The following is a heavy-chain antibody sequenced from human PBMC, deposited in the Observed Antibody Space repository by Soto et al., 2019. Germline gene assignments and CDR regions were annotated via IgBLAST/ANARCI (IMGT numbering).Heavy chain of an antibody. CDR1: GFSFSSFG. J-gene: IGHJ4*02. V-gene: IGHV3-30*18. Sequence: PGGSLRLSCAASGFSFSSFGMHWVRQAPDRGLQWVAVISYDGSDKYYADSVKGRFSISRDDSTNTMFLQMNSLRPEDTAVYYCAKTSGYDYVWGSSGLDSWCQGTVVNDSS. CDR2: ISYDGSDK. CDR3: AKTSGYDYVWGSSGLDS. D-gene: IGHD3-16*01.